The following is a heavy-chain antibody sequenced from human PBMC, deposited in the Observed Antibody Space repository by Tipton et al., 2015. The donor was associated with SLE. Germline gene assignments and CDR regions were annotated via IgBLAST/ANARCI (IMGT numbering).Heavy chain of an antibody. CDR3: VRVEGAYDQYYFDS. Sequence: TLSLTCAVSGGSISSGGYSWSWIRQPPGKDLEWIGYIYPSGTTFYNPSLESRVTISLDRSKNQFSLNLSSVTAADTAVYYCVRVEGAYDQYYFDSWGQGTLVTVSS. D-gene: IGHD5-12*01. CDR2: IYPSGTT. J-gene: IGHJ4*02. CDR1: GGSISSGGYS. V-gene: IGHV4-30-2*01.